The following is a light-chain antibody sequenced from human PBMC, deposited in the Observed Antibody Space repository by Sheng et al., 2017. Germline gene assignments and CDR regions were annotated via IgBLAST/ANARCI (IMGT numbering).Light chain of an antibody. V-gene: IGKV3-20*01. J-gene: IGKJ4*01. CDR2: GAS. Sequence: IVLTQSPGTLSLSPGERATLSCRASQSVSSSYLAWYQQKPGQAPRLLIYGASSRATGIPDRFSGSGSGTDFTLTISSLQSEDSAVYYCQQYNNWPPALTFGGGTKVEIK. CDR1: QSVSSSY. CDR3: QQYNNWPPALT.